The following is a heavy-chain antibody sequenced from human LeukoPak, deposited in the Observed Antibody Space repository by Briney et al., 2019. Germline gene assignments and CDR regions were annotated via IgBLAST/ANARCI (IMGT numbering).Heavy chain of an antibody. V-gene: IGHV4-39*01. CDR1: GGSISSSSYY. CDR2: IYYSGST. Sequence: PSETLSLTCTVSGGSISSSSYYWGWIRQPPGKGLEWIGSIYYSGSTYYNPSLKSRVTISVDTSKNQFSLKLSSVTAADTAVYYCASLFEYSSSSDCWGQGTLVTVSS. D-gene: IGHD6-6*01. CDR3: ASLFEYSSSSDC. J-gene: IGHJ4*02.